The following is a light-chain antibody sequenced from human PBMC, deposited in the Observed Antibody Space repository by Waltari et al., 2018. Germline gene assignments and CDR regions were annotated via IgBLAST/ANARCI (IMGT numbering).Light chain of an antibody. V-gene: IGLV1-44*01. Sequence: QSVLTQPPSASGPPGQTVTITCSIGSSNLGSNTCHWYQQFPGTAPKLLMFNDDQRASGVPGRFSGSRSVTSASLAISGLQSEDEATYYCAAWDDTLKGLFGGGTTLTVL. CDR1: SSNLGSNT. CDR3: AAWDDTLKGL. CDR2: NDD. J-gene: IGLJ3*02.